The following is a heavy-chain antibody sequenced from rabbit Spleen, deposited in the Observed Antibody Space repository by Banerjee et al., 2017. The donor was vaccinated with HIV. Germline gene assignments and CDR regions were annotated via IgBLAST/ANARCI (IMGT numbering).Heavy chain of an antibody. CDR3: ARGSAAMTMVITGYYFKL. CDR1: GFSFNSNYY. Sequence: QQLVESGGGLVKPGASLTLTCKASGFSFNSNYYMCWVRQAPGKGLEYIACIYDDSSGSTMYASWAKGRFTISKTSSTTVTLEMTSLTAADTATYFCARGSAAMTMVITGYYFKLWGQGTLVTVS. CDR2: IYDDSSGST. J-gene: IGHJ4*01. V-gene: IGHV1S40*01. D-gene: IGHD2-1*01.